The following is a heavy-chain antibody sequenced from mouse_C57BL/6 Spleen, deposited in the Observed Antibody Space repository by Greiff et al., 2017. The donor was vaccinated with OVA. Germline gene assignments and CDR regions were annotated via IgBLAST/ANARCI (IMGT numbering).Heavy chain of an antibody. CDR2: ISAGGSYT. J-gene: IGHJ2*01. CDR3: ARDKGTYGSTYFDY. CDR1: GFTFSSYA. D-gene: IGHD1-1*02. V-gene: IGHV5-4*01. Sequence: EVQGVESGGGLVKPGGSLKLSCAASGFTFSSYAMSWVRQTPEQRLEWVATISAGGSYTYYTDNVKGRFTITRDNSYINVYLQISQLTSEDTAMYYCARDKGTYGSTYFDYWGQGTTLTVSS.